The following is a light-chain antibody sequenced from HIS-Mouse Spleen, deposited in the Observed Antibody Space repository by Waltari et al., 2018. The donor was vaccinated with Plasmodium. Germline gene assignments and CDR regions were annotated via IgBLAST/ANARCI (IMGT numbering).Light chain of an antibody. CDR1: ALTKKY. CDR2: EDS. Sequence: SYELTQPPSVSVSPGQTARITCPGDALTKKYAYWYQQKSGQAPVRVIYEDSKRPSGIPERFSGSSSGTMATLTISGAQVEDEADYYCYSTDSSGNHRVFGGGTKLTVL. V-gene: IGLV3-10*01. J-gene: IGLJ3*02. CDR3: YSTDSSGNHRV.